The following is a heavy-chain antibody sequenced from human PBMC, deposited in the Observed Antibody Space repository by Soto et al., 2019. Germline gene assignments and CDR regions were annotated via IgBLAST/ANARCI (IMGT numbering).Heavy chain of an antibody. V-gene: IGHV3-23*01. CDR2: IDYTGGTT. J-gene: IGHJ4*02. CDR3: AKDATRTSGWYYFDY. Sequence: EVQLLESGGGLVQPGGSLRLSCAASGFTFSILAMGWVRQAPGKGLEWVSVIDYTGGTTYYTDSVKGRFIISRDNSKKILYLQMNSLRTEDTAIYYCAKDATRTSGWYYFDYWGRGALFTVSS. D-gene: IGHD6-19*01. CDR1: GFTFSILA.